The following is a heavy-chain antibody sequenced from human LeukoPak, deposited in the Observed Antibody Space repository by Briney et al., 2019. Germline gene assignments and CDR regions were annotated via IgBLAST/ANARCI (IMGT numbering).Heavy chain of an antibody. CDR2: INPSGGRT. CDR1: GYTFTSYY. Sequence: ASVKVSCKASGYTFTSYYMHWVRQAPGQGLEGMGIINPSGGRTSYAQKFQGRVTMTRDTSPSTVYMELSSLRSEDTAVYYCATLGGDSESYDFDYWGQGTLVTVSS. J-gene: IGHJ4*02. D-gene: IGHD1-26*01. CDR3: ATLGGDSESYDFDY. V-gene: IGHV1-46*01.